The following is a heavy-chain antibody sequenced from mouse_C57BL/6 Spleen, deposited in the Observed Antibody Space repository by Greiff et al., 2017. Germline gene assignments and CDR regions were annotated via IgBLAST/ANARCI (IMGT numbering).Heavy chain of an antibody. CDR3: ARGGYGYDERGYFDV. D-gene: IGHD2-2*01. CDR2: IDPSDSYI. CDR1: GYTFTSYW. J-gene: IGHJ1*03. Sequence: QVQLQQPGAELVKPGASVKLSCKASGYTFTSYWMQWVKQRPGQGLEWIGEIDPSDSYINYNQKFKGKATLTVYTSSSAAYLQLSSLTSEDSAVYYCARGGYGYDERGYFDVWGTGTTVTVSS. V-gene: IGHV1-50*01.